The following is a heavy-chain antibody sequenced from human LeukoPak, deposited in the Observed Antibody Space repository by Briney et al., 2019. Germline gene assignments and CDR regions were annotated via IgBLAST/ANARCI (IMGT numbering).Heavy chain of an antibody. Sequence: PGGSLRLSCAASGFTFSSYAMHWVRQAPGKGLEYVSAISSNGGSTYYANSVKGRFTISRDNSKNTLYLQMGSLRAGDMAVYYCARVGYSGYEYFDYWGQGTLVTVSS. CDR3: ARVGYSGYEYFDY. CDR2: ISSNGGST. CDR1: GFTFSSYA. D-gene: IGHD5-12*01. V-gene: IGHV3-64*01. J-gene: IGHJ4*02.